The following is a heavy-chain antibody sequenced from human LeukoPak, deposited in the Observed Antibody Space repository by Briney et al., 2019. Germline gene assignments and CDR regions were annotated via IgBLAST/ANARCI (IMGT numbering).Heavy chain of an antibody. CDR2: IYYSGST. Sequence: SETLSLTCTVSGGSISSYYWSWIRQPPGKGLEWIGYIYYSGSTNYNPSLKSRVTISVDTSNNQFSLKLSSVTAADTAVYYCARQVGATSTSYFDYWGQGTLVTVSS. CDR3: ARQVGATSTSYFDY. D-gene: IGHD1-26*01. CDR1: GGSISSYY. J-gene: IGHJ4*02. V-gene: IGHV4-59*08.